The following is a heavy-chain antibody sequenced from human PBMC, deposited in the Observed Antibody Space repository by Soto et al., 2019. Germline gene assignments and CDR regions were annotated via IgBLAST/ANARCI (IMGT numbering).Heavy chain of an antibody. V-gene: IGHV1-8*01. CDR3: ARAEKKDIVVVPAAMPTFYSSYYMDV. CDR2: MNPNSGNT. CDR1: GYTFTSYD. J-gene: IGHJ6*03. Sequence: ASVKVSCKASGYTFTSYDINWVRQATGQGLEWMGWMNPNSGNTGYAQKFQGRVTMTRNTSISTAYMELSSLRSEDTAVYYCARAEKKDIVVVPAAMPTFYSSYYMDVWCKAPTVTVSS. D-gene: IGHD2-2*01.